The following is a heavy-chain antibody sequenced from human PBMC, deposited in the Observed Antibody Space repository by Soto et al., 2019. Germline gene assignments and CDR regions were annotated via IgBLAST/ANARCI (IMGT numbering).Heavy chain of an antibody. CDR3: ARVKGYCSGGSCYASDY. CDR2: INHSGST. CDR1: GGSFSGYY. V-gene: IGHV4-34*01. Sequence: LSLTCAVYGGSFSGYYWSWIRQPPGKGLEWIGEINHSGSTNYNPSLKSRVTISVDTSKNQFSLKLSSVTAADTAVYYCARVKGYCSGGSCYASDYWGQGTLVTVSS. J-gene: IGHJ4*02. D-gene: IGHD2-15*01.